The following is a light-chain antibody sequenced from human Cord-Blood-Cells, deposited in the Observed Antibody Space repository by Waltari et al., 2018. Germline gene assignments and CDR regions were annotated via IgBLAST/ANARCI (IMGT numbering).Light chain of an antibody. CDR1: SSDVGSYNL. CDR2: EVS. J-gene: IGLJ3*02. Sequence: QSALTQPASVSGSPGQSITISCTGTSSDVGSYNLVSWYQQHPGKAPKRMIYEVSKRPPGVSSRFSGSKSGNTASLTISGLQAEDEADDDCCSYAGSSTLVFGGGTKLTVL. CDR3: CSYAGSSTLV. V-gene: IGLV2-23*02.